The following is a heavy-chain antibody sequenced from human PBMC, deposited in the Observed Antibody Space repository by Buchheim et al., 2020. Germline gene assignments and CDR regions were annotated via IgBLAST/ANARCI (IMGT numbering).Heavy chain of an antibody. V-gene: IGHV3-23*01. J-gene: IGHJ5*02. D-gene: IGHD6-19*01. Sequence: EVQLLESGGGLVQPGGSLRLSCAASGFTFSSYAMSWVRQAPGKGLEWVSAISGSGGSTYYADSVKGRFTISRDHSKNTLYLQMNSLRAEDTAVYYCAKNLLSPLPVAGTDWFDPWGQGTL. CDR2: ISGSGGST. CDR1: GFTFSSYA. CDR3: AKNLLSPLPVAGTDWFDP.